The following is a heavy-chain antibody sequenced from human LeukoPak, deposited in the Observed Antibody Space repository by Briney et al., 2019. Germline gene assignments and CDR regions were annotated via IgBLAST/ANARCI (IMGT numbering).Heavy chain of an antibody. CDR1: GPSISSYY. CDR3: ARQFYSRGLYR. Sequence: SHSLSLARSVAGPSISSYYSGWVRPPPRKGVEWIGYIYYIGSTNYNPPPKSRVTLSVETPKNTCSLKMSSVTPAAPHVYYCARQFYSRGLYRWGQGTLVTVSS. J-gene: IGHJ5*02. CDR2: IYYIGST. V-gene: IGHV4-59*08. D-gene: IGHD6-13*01.